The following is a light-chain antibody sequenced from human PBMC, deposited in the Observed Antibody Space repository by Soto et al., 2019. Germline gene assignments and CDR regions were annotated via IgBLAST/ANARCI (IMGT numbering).Light chain of an antibody. J-gene: IGKJ5*01. CDR2: DAS. CDR1: QSVGSY. Sequence: EIVMTQSPATLSVSPGERATLSCRASQSVGSYLAWYQQKPGQAPRLLIYDASHRATGIPARFSGSGSGTDFTLTISSLEPEDFAVYYCQQRYNWPRITFGQGTRLEIK. V-gene: IGKV3-11*01. CDR3: QQRYNWPRIT.